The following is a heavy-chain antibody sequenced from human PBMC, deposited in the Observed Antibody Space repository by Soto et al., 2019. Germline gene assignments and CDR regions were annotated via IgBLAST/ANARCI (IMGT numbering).Heavy chain of an antibody. J-gene: IGHJ6*02. CDR3: ARVPITMVRGVMGEYYYYYYGMDV. V-gene: IGHV4-59*01. Sequence: PSETLSLTCTVSGGSISSYYWSWIRQPPGKGLEWIGYIYYSGSTNYNPSLKSRVTISVDTSKNQFSLKLSSVTAADTAVYYCARVPITMVRGVMGEYYYYYYGMDVWGQGTTVTVSS. CDR1: GGSISSYY. CDR2: IYYSGST. D-gene: IGHD3-10*01.